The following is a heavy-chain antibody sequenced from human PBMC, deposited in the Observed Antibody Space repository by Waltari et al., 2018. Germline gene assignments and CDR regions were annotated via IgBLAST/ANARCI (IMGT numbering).Heavy chain of an antibody. D-gene: IGHD2-15*01. V-gene: IGHV4-59*01. CDR2: IYSSGTT. Sequence: QVQLQESGPGLVKPSETLSLTCTVSGGSISSYYWSWIRQPPGKGLEWIGYIYSSGTTTTNPPLNSRVTISVDTSKNQFSLKLSSVTAADTAVYYCARDRYCSGGSCYGAGGAFDIWGQGTMVTVSS. CDR1: GGSISSYY. J-gene: IGHJ3*02. CDR3: ARDRYCSGGSCYGAGGAFDI.